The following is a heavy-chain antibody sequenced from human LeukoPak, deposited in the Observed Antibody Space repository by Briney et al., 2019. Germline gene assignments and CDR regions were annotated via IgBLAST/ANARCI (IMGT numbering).Heavy chain of an antibody. CDR3: ASGLIAVAGIDY. CDR2: ISGSGGST. D-gene: IGHD6-19*01. V-gene: IGHV3-23*01. CDR1: GFTFSSYA. Sequence: GGSLRLSCAASGFTFSSYAMSWVRQAPGKGLEWVSAISGSGGSTYYADSVKGRFTISRDNAKNSLYLQMNSLRAEDTAVYYCASGLIAVAGIDYWGQGTLVTVSS. J-gene: IGHJ4*02.